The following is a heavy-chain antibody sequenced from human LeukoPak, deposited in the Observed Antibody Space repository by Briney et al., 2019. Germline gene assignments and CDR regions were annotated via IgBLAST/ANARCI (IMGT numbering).Heavy chain of an antibody. D-gene: IGHD6-19*01. CDR2: ISGSGGST. CDR1: GFTFSSYA. CDR3: ARDRTHSSGLVLGYYYYYGMDV. Sequence: GGSLRLSCAASGFTFSSYAMSWVRQAPGKGLEWVSAISGSGGSTYYADSVKGRFTISRDNSKNTLYLQMNSLRAEDTTVYYCARDRTHSSGLVLGYYYYYGMDVWGQGTTVTVSS. J-gene: IGHJ6*02. V-gene: IGHV3-23*01.